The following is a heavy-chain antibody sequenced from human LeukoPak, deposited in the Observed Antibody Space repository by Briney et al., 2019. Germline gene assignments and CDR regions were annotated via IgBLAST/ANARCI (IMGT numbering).Heavy chain of an antibody. CDR2: ISGSGANT. J-gene: IGHJ4*02. Sequence: GGSLRLSCEASGFTFRSYGMSWVRQAPGKGLEWVAGISGSGANTYYADSVKGRFIISRGSSKNTLFLQMNSLRVEDTAVYFCAKYIFSYGAGSYLAHWGQGTLVTVSS. CDR1: GFTFRSYG. D-gene: IGHD3-10*01. V-gene: IGHV3-23*01. CDR3: AKYIFSYGAGSYLAH.